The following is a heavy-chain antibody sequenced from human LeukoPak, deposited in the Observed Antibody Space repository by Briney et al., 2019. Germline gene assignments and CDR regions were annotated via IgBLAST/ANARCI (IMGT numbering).Heavy chain of an antibody. CDR2: IIPIFGTA. D-gene: IGHD3-9*01. J-gene: IGHJ4*02. CDR3: ARIHSAYDILTGYFDY. Sequence: SVKVSCKASGYTFTSYDINWVRQAPGQGLEWMGGIIPIFGTANYAQKFQGRVTITTDESTSTAYMELSSLRSEDTAVYYCARIHSAYDILTGYFDYWGQGTLVTVSS. CDR1: GYTFTSYD. V-gene: IGHV1-69*05.